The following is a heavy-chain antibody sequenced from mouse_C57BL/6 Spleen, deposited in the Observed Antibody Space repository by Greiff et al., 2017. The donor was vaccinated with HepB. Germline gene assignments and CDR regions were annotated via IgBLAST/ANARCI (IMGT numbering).Heavy chain of an antibody. CDR1: GYTFTSYW. CDR2: IDPNSGGT. J-gene: IGHJ4*01. D-gene: IGHD1-1*01. V-gene: IGHV1-72*01. CDR3: ANYYGSSWDYYAMDY. Sequence: VQLQQSGAELVKPGASVKLSCKASGYTFTSYWMHWVKQRPGRGLEWIGRIDPNSGGTKYNEKFKSKATLTVDKPSSTAYMQLSSLTSEDSAVYYCANYYGSSWDYYAMDYWGQGTSVTVSS.